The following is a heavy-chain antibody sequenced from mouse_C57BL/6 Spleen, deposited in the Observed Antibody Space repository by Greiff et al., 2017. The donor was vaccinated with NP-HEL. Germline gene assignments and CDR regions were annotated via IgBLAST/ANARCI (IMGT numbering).Heavy chain of an antibody. J-gene: IGHJ2*01. Sequence: VQLQQPGAELVKPGASVKMSCKASGYTFTSYWITWVKQRPGPGLAWIGDIYSGSGSTYYIEKFKSKVTLTVDTPSSTAYMQLSSLTSEDSAVYYCARGGDSYFDDWGQGTTLTVSA. D-gene: IGHD2-13*01. CDR3: ARGGDSYFDD. CDR1: GYTFTSYW. V-gene: IGHV1-55*01. CDR2: IYSGSGST.